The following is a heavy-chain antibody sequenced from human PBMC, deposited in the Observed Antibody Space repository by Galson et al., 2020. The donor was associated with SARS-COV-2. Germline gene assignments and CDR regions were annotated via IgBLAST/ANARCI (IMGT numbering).Heavy chain of an antibody. CDR2: IIPIFGTA. Sequence: SVKVSCKASGRTFSSYAISWVRQAPGQGLEWMGGIIPIFGTANYAQKFQGRVTITADESTSTAYMELSSLRSEDTAVYYCARGDFWSGMGLGDYYYYYMDVWGKGTTVTVSS. V-gene: IGHV1-69*13. J-gene: IGHJ6*03. D-gene: IGHD3-3*01. CDR1: GRTFSSYA. CDR3: ARGDFWSGMGLGDYYYYYMDV.